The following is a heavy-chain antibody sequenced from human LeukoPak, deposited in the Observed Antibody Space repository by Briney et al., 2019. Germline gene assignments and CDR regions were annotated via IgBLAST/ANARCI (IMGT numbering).Heavy chain of an antibody. J-gene: IGHJ5*02. CDR1: GFTFSNSA. Sequence: GGSLRLSCAASGFTFSNSAMSWVRQAPGKGLEWVSTLSGSGITTYYADSVKGRFTISRDNSKSTLFLQMNSLRAEDTAIYYCAKDRVSPGFNLFDPWGQGTLVTVSS. V-gene: IGHV3-23*01. CDR3: AKDRVSPGFNLFDP. CDR2: LSGSGITT. D-gene: IGHD2/OR15-2a*01.